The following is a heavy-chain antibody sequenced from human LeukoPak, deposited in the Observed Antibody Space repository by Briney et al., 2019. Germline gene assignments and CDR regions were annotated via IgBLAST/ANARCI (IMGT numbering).Heavy chain of an antibody. Sequence: SQTLSLTCTVSGGSISSGGYYWRWIRQHPGKGLEWIGYIYYSGSTYYNPSLKSRVTISVDTSKNQFSLKLSSVTAADTAVYYCARGFSYYYDSSGYYYFDYWGQGTLVTVSP. CDR1: GGSISSGGYY. J-gene: IGHJ4*02. CDR3: ARGFSYYYDSSGYYYFDY. V-gene: IGHV4-31*03. D-gene: IGHD3-22*01. CDR2: IYYSGST.